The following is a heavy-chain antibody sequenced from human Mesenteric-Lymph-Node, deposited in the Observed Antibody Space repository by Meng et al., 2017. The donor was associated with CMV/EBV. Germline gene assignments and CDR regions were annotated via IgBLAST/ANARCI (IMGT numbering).Heavy chain of an antibody. CDR2: IKQDGRTT. V-gene: IGHV3-7*03. J-gene: IGHJ5*02. Sequence: GGSLRLSCAAAGFNFGDYWMSWVRQAAGEGLEWVADIKQDGRTTYYAASVRGRFTISRDNSKSTLYLQMSTLRAEDTALYNCANSYDNNGYPTFDLWGQGTMVTVSS. CDR1: GFNFGDYW. D-gene: IGHD3-22*01. CDR3: ANSYDNNGYPTFDL.